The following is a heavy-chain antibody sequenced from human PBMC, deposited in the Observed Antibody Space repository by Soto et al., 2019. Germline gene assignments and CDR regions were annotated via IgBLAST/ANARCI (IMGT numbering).Heavy chain of an antibody. V-gene: IGHV3-33*01. D-gene: IGHD3-10*01. CDR3: ATVDNYYGSVF. CDR1: GSTFSNYG. Sequence: QVQLVESGGGVVQPGTSLRLSCAASGSTFSNYGMHWVRQAPGKGLEWVAVVWYDGTTKFYPDSVKGRFTISRDKSNNTLYLQMNSLRVEDTAVDYCATVDNYYGSVFWGQGTLVTVSS. CDR2: VWYDGTTK. J-gene: IGHJ4*02.